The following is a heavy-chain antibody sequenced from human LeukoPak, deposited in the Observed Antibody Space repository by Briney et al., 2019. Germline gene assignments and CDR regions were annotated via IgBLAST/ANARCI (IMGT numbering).Heavy chain of an antibody. CDR3: ATAIAGNYFDP. CDR1: GFTFSDYN. J-gene: IGHJ5*02. CDR2: ISSSSTYI. D-gene: IGHD2-2*02. V-gene: IGHV3-21*01. Sequence: GGSLRLSCAASGFTFSDYNMNWVRQAPGKGLEWVSSISSSSTYIYYADSVKGRFTISRDNAKNSLYLQMNSLRAEDTAVYYCATAIAGNYFDPWGQGTLVTVSS.